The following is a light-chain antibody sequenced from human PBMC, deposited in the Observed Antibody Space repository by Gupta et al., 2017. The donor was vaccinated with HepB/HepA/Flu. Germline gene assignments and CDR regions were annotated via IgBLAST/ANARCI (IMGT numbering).Light chain of an antibody. CDR2: KAS. V-gene: IGKV1-5*03. CDR3: QQDNSVSRT. Sequence: DIQMTQSPSTLSASVGDRVAITCRASQSIGSWLAWYQQRPGKAPTLLIYKASTLESGVPSRFSDSGSGTEFTLTINSLQSDDFATYYCQQDNSVSRTFGQGTKVEI. CDR1: QSIGSW. J-gene: IGKJ1*01.